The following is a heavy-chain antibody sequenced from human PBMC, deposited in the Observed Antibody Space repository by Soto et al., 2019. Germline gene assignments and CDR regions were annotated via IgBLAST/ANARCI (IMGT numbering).Heavy chain of an antibody. Sequence: ASVKVSCKASGYTFTMYAMHGVGQSALQRLEWMGWINAGNGNTKYSQKFQGRVTITRDTSASTAYMELSSLRSEDTAVYYCAIRGGSGWYYYGMDVWGQGTTVTVSS. CDR1: GYTFTMYA. J-gene: IGHJ6*02. CDR2: INAGNGNT. D-gene: IGHD6-19*01. CDR3: AIRGGSGWYYYGMDV. V-gene: IGHV1-3*01.